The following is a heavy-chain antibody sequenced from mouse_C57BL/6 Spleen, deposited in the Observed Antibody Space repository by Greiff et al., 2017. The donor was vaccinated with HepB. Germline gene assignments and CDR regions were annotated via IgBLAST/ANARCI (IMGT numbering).Heavy chain of an antibody. CDR3: AREEDYPYYAMDY. CDR2: INYDGSST. V-gene: IGHV5-16*01. Sequence: DVKLVESEGGLVQPGSSMKLSCTASGFTFSDYYMAWVRQVPEKGLEWVANINYDGSSTYYLDSLKSRFIISRDNAKNILYLQMSSLKSEDTATYYCAREEDYPYYAMDYWGQGTSVTVSS. D-gene: IGHD5-5*01. J-gene: IGHJ4*01. CDR1: GFTFSDYY.